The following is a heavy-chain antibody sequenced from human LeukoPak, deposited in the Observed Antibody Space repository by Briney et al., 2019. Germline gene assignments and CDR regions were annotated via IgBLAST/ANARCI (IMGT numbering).Heavy chain of an antibody. Sequence: SQTLSLTCAISGDSVSSSSATWIWIRQSPSRGLEWLGRTYYRSKWYYDSGLSVKGRITINPDTSKNQFSLQLNSVTPEDTAVYYCARFKSGWYGMDVWGQGTTVTVSS. CDR2: TYYRSKWYY. V-gene: IGHV6-1*01. D-gene: IGHD6-19*01. J-gene: IGHJ6*02. CDR1: GDSVSSSSAT. CDR3: ARFKSGWYGMDV.